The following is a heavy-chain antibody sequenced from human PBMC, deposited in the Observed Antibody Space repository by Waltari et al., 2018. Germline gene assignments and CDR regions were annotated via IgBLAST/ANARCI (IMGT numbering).Heavy chain of an antibody. V-gene: IGHV4-34*01. D-gene: IGHD2-21*01. CDR3: ARYGEVPPNYFFDF. CDR2: IHYDGST. J-gene: IGHJ4*01. CDR1: GESFSGYF. Sequence: QVQLHQWGAGLLKPSETLSLTRALSGESFSGYFWSWIRQPPGKGLEWLGAIHYDGSTNYKPSLKSRLSLSVDTTKKHFSLRLTSVTAADTGMYFCARYGEVPPNYFFDFWGQGIRVTVSS.